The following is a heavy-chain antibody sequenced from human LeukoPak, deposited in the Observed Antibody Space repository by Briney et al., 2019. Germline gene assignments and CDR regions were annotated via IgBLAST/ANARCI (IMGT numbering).Heavy chain of an antibody. Sequence: GGSLRLSCAASGFTFSSYWMHWVRQVPGKGLEWVSSISSSSSYIYYADSVKGRFTISRDNAKNSLYLQMNSLRAEDTAVYYCASPGGYCSSTSCFKWGQGTLVTVSS. J-gene: IGHJ4*02. D-gene: IGHD2-2*03. CDR3: ASPGGYCSSTSCFK. CDR1: GFTFSSYW. V-gene: IGHV3-21*01. CDR2: ISSSSSYI.